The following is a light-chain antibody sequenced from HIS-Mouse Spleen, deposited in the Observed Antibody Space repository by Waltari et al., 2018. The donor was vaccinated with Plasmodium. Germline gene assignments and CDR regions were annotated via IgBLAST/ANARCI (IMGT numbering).Light chain of an antibody. CDR2: KAS. V-gene: IGKV1-5*03. CDR1: QSISSW. J-gene: IGKJ1*01. Sequence: DIQMTQSPSTLSASVGDRVTITCRASQSISSWLAWYHQKPGKAPKLLIYKASSLESVFPSRFSGSGSVTEFTLTISSLQPDDFATYYCKQYNSYWTFGQGTKVEIK. CDR3: KQYNSYWT.